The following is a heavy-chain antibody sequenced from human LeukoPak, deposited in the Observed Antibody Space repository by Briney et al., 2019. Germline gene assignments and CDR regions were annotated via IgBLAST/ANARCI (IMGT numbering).Heavy chain of an antibody. D-gene: IGHD6-19*01. CDR2: IYYSGST. V-gene: IGHV4-59*01. J-gene: IGHJ4*02. CDR3: ARAQYSSGWYDFDY. CDR1: GGSISSYY. Sequence: PSETLSLTCTVSGGSISSYYWSWIRQPPGKGLEWIGYIYYSGSTNYNPSLKSRVTISVDTSKNQFSLKLSSVTAADTAVYYCARAQYSSGWYDFDYWGQGTLVTVSS.